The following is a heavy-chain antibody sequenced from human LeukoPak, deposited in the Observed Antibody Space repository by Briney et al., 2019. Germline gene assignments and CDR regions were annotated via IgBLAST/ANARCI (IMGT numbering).Heavy chain of an antibody. V-gene: IGHV1-2*02. Sequence: GASVKVSCKASGYTFTGYYMHWVRQAPGQGLEWMGWINPNSGGTNYAQKFQGRVTMTRDTSISTAYMELSRLRSDDTAVYYCARVEELTGYYSVGSRKLDYWGQGTLVTVSS. CDR2: INPNSGGT. CDR3: ARVEELTGYYSVGSRKLDY. CDR1: GYTFTGYY. D-gene: IGHD3-9*01. J-gene: IGHJ4*02.